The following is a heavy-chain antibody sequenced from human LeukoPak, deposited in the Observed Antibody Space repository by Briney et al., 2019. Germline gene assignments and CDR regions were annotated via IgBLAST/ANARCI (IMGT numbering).Heavy chain of an antibody. J-gene: IGHJ6*03. V-gene: IGHV1-8*01. CDR2: MNPNSGNT. D-gene: IGHD3/OR15-3a*01. Sequence: ASVKVSCKASGYTFTSYDVNWVRQATGQGLEWLGWMNPNSGNTGYAQNFQGRVTMTMNTSITTAYMELSSLRSEDTAVYYCARALSWTTESYYYMDVWGEGTTVTVSS. CDR3: ARALSWTTESYYYMDV. CDR1: GYTFTSYD.